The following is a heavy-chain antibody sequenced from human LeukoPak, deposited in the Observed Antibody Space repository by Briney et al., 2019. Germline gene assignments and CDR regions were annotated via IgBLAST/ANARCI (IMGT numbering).Heavy chain of an antibody. J-gene: IGHJ4*02. CDR1: GGTFSSYA. D-gene: IGHD5-18*01. CDR3: ARGSARGYSYEEFEY. CDR2: IIPILNTA. V-gene: IGHV1-69*13. Sequence: GASVKVSCKASGGTFSSYAISWARQAPGQGLEWMGGIIPILNTAKYAQKFRDRVTITADESTRTAYMELSSLRSDDTALYYCARGSARGYSYEEFEYWGQGTLVTVSS.